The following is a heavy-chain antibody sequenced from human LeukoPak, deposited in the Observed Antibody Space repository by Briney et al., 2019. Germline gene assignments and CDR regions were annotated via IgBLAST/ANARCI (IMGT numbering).Heavy chain of an antibody. CDR1: GGSIITNDYW. CDR2: IHHSESS. V-gene: IGHV4-61*05. J-gene: IGHJ4*02. CDR3: ARENGDYALDY. Sequence: SETLSLTCVVSGGSIITNDYWWGWIRQPPGKGLEWVGSIHHSESSKYNSSLNNRVTISLDKSKNQFSLSLTSVTVADTAVYYCARENGDYALDYWGQGTLVTVSS. D-gene: IGHD4-17*01.